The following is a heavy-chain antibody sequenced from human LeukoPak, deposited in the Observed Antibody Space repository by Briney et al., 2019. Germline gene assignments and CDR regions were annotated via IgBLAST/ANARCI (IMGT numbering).Heavy chain of an antibody. D-gene: IGHD5/OR15-5a*01. V-gene: IGHV3-23*01. CDR3: AKDQKRAGSVTLVVDY. Sequence: GGSLRLSCAASGFTFSSYAMSWVRQAPGKGLEWVSTISGSGDNTYYADSVKGRFTISRDNSKNALYLQVNSLRAEDTAVYYCAKDQKRAGSVTLVVDYWGQGTLVTVSS. CDR1: GFTFSSYA. CDR2: ISGSGDNT. J-gene: IGHJ4*02.